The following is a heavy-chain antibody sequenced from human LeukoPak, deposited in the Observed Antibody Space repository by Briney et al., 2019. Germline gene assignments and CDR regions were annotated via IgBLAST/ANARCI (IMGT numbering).Heavy chain of an antibody. CDR3: ARGADSSGWHYGMDV. CDR1: GGSFNTYG. Sequence: SVKVSCKASGGSFNTYGFHWVRQAPGQGLEWMGGIIPIFGPANYAQKFQGRVTITADDSTSTAYMELSSLRSEDTAVYYCARGADSSGWHYGMDVWGQGTTVTVSS. V-gene: IGHV1-69*13. D-gene: IGHD6-19*01. J-gene: IGHJ6*02. CDR2: IIPIFGPA.